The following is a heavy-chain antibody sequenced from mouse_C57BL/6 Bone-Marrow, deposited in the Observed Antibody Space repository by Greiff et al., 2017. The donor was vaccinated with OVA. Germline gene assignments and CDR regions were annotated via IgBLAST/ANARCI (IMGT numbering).Heavy chain of an antibody. CDR1: GYTFTDYE. CDR2: IDPETGGT. CDR3: TRGWLLPFAY. J-gene: IGHJ3*01. D-gene: IGHD2-3*01. Sequence: QVQLQQSGAELVRPGASVTLSCKASGYTFTDYEMHWVKQTPVHGLEWIGAIDPETGGTAYNQKFKGKAILTADKSSSTAYMELRSLTSEDSAVYYGTRGWLLPFAYWGQGTLVTVSA. V-gene: IGHV1-15*01.